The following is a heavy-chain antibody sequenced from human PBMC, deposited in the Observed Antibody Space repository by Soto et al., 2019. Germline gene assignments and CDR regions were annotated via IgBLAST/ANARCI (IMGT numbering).Heavy chain of an antibody. Sequence: QVQLVQSASEVKKPGSSVKVSCKTSGGTLSSFAISWVRQAPGQGLEWVGTFIPVVGMAKYGQNFQGRVTITADQSTNTLFMELSSLTYEDTAIYSCANGHYNYFYYGMDVWGQGTTVTVSS. CDR1: GGTLSSFA. V-gene: IGHV1-69*04. D-gene: IGHD4-4*01. CDR3: ANGHYNYFYYGMDV. CDR2: FIPVVGMA. J-gene: IGHJ6*02.